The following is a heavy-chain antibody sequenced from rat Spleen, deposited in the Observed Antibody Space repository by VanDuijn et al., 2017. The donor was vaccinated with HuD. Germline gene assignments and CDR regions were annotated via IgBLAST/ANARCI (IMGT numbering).Heavy chain of an antibody. V-gene: IGHV2-1*01. J-gene: IGHJ2*01. CDR3: AELPGLTSFDY. Sequence: QVQLKESGPGLVQPSQTLSLTCTVSGFSLTSYHVHWVRQSPGKGLEWMAVIWSGGNTDYNSALKSRLSISRDTSKSQVFLKMIRRQTEDTAMYFCAELPGLTSFDYWGQGVMVTVSS. D-gene: IGHD1-4*01. CDR2: IWSGGNT. CDR1: GFSLTSYH.